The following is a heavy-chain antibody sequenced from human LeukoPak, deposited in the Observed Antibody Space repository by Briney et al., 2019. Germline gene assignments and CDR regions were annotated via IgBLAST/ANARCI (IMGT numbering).Heavy chain of an antibody. V-gene: IGHV1-69*04. Sequence: SVKVSCKASGGTFSSYAISWVRQAPGQGLEWMGRIIPILGIANYAQKFQGRLTITADKSTSTAYMELSSLRSEDTAVYYCARVPAPYAYDTSGYDSWGQGTLVTVSS. D-gene: IGHD3-22*01. CDR3: ARVPAPYAYDTSGYDS. CDR2: IIPILGIA. J-gene: IGHJ4*02. CDR1: GGTFSSYA.